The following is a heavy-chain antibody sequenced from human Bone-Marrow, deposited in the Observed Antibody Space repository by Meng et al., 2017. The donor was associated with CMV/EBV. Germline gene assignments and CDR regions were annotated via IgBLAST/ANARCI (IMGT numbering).Heavy chain of an antibody. CDR1: GYTFTSYD. Sequence: ASVKVSCKASGYTFTSYDINWVRQATGQGLEWMGWMNPNSGNTVYAQKFQGRVTITRNTSISTAYMELSSLRSDDTAVYYCARRGSYSGPYGMDVWGQGTTVTVSS. CDR3: ARRGSYSGPYGMDV. D-gene: IGHD1-26*01. J-gene: IGHJ6*02. V-gene: IGHV1-8*02. CDR2: MNPNSGNT.